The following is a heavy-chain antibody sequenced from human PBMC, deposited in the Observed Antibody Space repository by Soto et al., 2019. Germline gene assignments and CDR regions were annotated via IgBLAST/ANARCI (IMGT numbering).Heavy chain of an antibody. CDR1: GYTFTGYY. Sequence: GASVKVSCKASGYTFTGYYMHWVRQAPGQGLEWMGWINPNSGGTNYAQKFQGWVTMTRDTSISTAYMELSRLRSDDTAVYYCARESDTVTTPRVGFDPWGQGTLVTVSS. J-gene: IGHJ5*02. CDR2: INPNSGGT. D-gene: IGHD4-4*01. V-gene: IGHV1-2*04. CDR3: ARESDTVTTPRVGFDP.